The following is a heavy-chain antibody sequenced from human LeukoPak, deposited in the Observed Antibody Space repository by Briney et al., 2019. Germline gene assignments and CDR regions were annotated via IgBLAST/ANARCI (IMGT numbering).Heavy chain of an antibody. CDR2: ISYDGSHK. Sequence: GGSLRLSCAASGFTFSAYGMHWVRQAPGKGLEWVAIISYDGSHKYYPDSVKGRFTISRDDSKNTLYLQMNSLRTEDTAVYYCAKELTRPNRPVAGLNYWGQGTLVTVSS. CDR1: GFTFSAYG. CDR3: AKELTRPNRPVAGLNY. V-gene: IGHV3-30*18. D-gene: IGHD6-19*01. J-gene: IGHJ4*02.